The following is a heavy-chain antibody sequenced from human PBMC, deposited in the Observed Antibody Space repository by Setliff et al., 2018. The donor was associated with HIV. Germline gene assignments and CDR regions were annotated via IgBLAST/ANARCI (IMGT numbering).Heavy chain of an antibody. Sequence: GESLKISCAASGVSFNNYAMSWVRQAPGKGLEWVSAISGGGGGTNYADSVQGRFTISRDNSKNSLYLQMNGLRVEDTGVYYCARDNLYYNLYDGSPVYGMDVWGQGTTVTVSS. CDR2: ISGGGGGT. D-gene: IGHD3-3*01. CDR3: ARDNLYYNLYDGSPVYGMDV. CDR1: GVSFNNYA. J-gene: IGHJ6*02. V-gene: IGHV3-23*01.